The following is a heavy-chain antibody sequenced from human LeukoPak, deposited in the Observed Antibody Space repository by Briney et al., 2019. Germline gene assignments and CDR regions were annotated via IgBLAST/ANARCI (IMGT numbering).Heavy chain of an antibody. D-gene: IGHD1-1*01. CDR1: GGSISSSSYY. J-gene: IGHJ3*02. V-gene: IGHV4-39*01. CDR2: IYYSGST. Sequence: SETLSLTCTVSGGSISSSSYYWGWIRQPPGKGLEWIGSIYYSGSTYYNPSLKSRVTISVDTSKNQFSLKLSSVTAADTAVYYCARLKMKGTRGAFDIWGQGTMVTVSS. CDR3: ARLKMKGTRGAFDI.